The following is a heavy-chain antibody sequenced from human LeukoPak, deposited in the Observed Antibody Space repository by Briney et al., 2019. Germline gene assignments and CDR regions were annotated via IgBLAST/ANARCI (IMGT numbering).Heavy chain of an antibody. D-gene: IGHD2-2*01. CDR3: ARAIVVVPAANNWFDP. CDR1: GGSISSSSYY. Sequence: TSETLSLTCTVSGGSISSSSYYWSWIRQPPGKGLEWIGYIYYSGSTYYNPSLKSRVTISVDTSKNQFSLKLSSVTAADTAVYYCARAIVVVPAANNWFDPWGQGTLVTVSS. CDR2: IYYSGST. V-gene: IGHV4-30-4*01. J-gene: IGHJ5*02.